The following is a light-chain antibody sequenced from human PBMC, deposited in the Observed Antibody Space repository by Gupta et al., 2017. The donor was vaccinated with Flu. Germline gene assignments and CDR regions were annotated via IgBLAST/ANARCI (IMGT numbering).Light chain of an antibody. J-gene: IGLJ1*01. CDR2: EVS. CDR3: TSLSSSSNSLV. V-gene: IGLV2-14*03. CDR1: SSDVGGYNF. Sequence: QSALTQPASVSGSPGHSITISCTGTSSDVGGYNFVSWYQQHPGTAPKLMIYEVSNRPSGVSNRFSGSKSGTTASLTITGLQAEDEADYYCTSLSSSSNSLVFGSGTKLTVL.